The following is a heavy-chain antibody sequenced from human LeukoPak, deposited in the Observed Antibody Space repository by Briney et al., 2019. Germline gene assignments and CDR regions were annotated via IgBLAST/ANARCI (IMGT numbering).Heavy chain of an antibody. CDR1: GFTFSNYG. CDR3: AKYYYDSSGYYNYFDY. J-gene: IGHJ4*02. CDR2: ISYDGSNK. V-gene: IGHV3-30*18. Sequence: GRSLRLSCAASGFTFSNYGMHWVRQAPGKGLEWVAVISYDGSNKYYADSVKGRFTISRDNSKNTLYLQMNSLRAEDTAVYYCAKYYYDSSGYYNYFDYWGQGTLVTVSS. D-gene: IGHD3-22*01.